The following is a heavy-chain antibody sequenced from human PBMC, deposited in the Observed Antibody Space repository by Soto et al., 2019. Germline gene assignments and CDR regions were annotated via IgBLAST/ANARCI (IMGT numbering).Heavy chain of an antibody. J-gene: IGHJ4*02. CDR1: GFTFSNAW. V-gene: IGHV3-15*01. CDR3: TTLSAIAVTGNLYRGY. D-gene: IGHD6-19*01. CDR2: IKSGTDGGTI. Sequence: EVQLVESGGGLVKPGGSLRLSCAASGFTFSNAWMSWVRQAPGKGLEWVGRIKSGTDGGTIDYAAPVKGRFTISRDDSKNTLYLQMNSLKTEDTAVYYCTTLSAIAVTGNLYRGYCGQGTLVTVSS.